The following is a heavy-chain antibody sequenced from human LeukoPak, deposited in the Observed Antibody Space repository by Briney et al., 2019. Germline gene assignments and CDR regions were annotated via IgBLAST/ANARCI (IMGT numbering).Heavy chain of an antibody. V-gene: IGHV3-69-1*01. CDR1: GFTFSDYT. CDR2: ITSRSYI. J-gene: IGHJ5*02. CDR3: ARDYGGYCSGGTCYLGWFDA. D-gene: IGHD2-15*01. Sequence: AGGSLRLSCAASGFTFSDYTINWIRQAPGKGLEWVSSITSRSYIYYADSVKGRFTISRDNAKNSLSLQMNSLRAEDTAVYYCARDYGGYCSGGTCYLGWFDAWGQGTLVTVSS.